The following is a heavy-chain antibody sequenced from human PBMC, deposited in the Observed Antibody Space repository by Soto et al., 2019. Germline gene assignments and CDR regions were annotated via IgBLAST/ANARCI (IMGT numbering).Heavy chain of an antibody. V-gene: IGHV3-30-3*01. Sequence: GGSLRLSCAASGFTFSSYAMHWVRQAPGKGLEWVAVISYDGSNKYYADSVKGRFTISRDNSKNTLYLQMNSLRAEDTAVYYCAKDLKAAIFWSDPWGQGTLVTVSS. CDR3: AKDLKAAIFWSDP. J-gene: IGHJ5*02. CDR1: GFTFSSYA. D-gene: IGHD2-2*01. CDR2: ISYDGSNK.